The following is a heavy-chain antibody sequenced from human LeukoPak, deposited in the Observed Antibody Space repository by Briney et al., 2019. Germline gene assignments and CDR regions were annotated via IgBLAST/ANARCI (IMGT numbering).Heavy chain of an antibody. D-gene: IGHD2-2*01. Sequence: GGSLRLSCAASGFTFSRYSMNWVRQAPGKGLEWLSSISRSSSFIYYAASVKGRFTISRDNSKNSLYLQMSSLRAEDTAVYHCARDPPLGSCSTISCPHLDYWGQGTLVTVSS. V-gene: IGHV3-21*04. CDR2: ISRSSSFI. J-gene: IGHJ4*02. CDR3: ARDPPLGSCSTISCPHLDY. CDR1: GFTFSRYS.